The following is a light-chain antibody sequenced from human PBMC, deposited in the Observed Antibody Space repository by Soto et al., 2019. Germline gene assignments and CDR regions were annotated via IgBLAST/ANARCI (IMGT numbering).Light chain of an antibody. CDR3: QQYNSYPRT. J-gene: IGKJ1*01. CDR1: QSVSSY. Sequence: EIVLTQSPATLSLSPGERATLSCRASQSVSSYLAWYQQKPGQAPRLLIYDASNRATGIPARFSGSGSGTEFTLTISSLQPDDFATYYCQQYNSYPRTFGQGTKVDI. CDR2: DAS. V-gene: IGKV3-11*01.